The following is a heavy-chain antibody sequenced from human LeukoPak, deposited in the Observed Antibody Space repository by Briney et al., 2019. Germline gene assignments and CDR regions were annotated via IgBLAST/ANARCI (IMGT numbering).Heavy chain of an antibody. CDR1: GYSFSNYW. CDR2: IYPGDSDT. Sequence: GESLKISCKGSGYSFSNYWIGWVRQMPGKVLEWMGSIYPGDSDTRYSPSFHGQVTISADRSISTAYLQWSSRKASDTAMYQCTRHGPMAVSDYWGQGTLVTVSS. CDR3: TRHGPMAVSDY. V-gene: IGHV5-51*01. D-gene: IGHD5-24*01. J-gene: IGHJ4*02.